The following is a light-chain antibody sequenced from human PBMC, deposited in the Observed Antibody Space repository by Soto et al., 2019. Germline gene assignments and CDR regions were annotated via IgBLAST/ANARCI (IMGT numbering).Light chain of an antibody. J-gene: IGLJ1*01. CDR2: STD. CDR3: ATWDGSLTGYG. V-gene: IGLV1-44*01. CDR1: SSNIGSNT. Sequence: QYVLTQPPSASGALGQRVTISCSGGSSNIGSNTVNWYQQPPGTAPKLLICSTDQRPSGVPDRFSGSKSGTSASLAISGLQSEDEADYYCATWDGSLTGYGFGTGTKVTVL.